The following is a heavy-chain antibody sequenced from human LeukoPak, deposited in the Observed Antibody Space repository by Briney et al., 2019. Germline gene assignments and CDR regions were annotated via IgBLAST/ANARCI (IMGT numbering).Heavy chain of an antibody. CDR3: ASRTYYGSGPDY. V-gene: IGHV4-59*08. CDR1: GGSISSYY. Sequence: SETLSLTCTVSGGSISSYYWGWIRQPPGKGLEWIGYIYYSGSTNYNPSLKSRVTISADTSKKQFSLKLSSVTVADTAVYYCASRTYYGSGPDYWGQGTLVTVSS. D-gene: IGHD3-10*01. J-gene: IGHJ4*02. CDR2: IYYSGST.